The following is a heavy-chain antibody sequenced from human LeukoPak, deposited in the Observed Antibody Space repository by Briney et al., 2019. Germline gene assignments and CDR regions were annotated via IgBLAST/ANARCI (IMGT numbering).Heavy chain of an antibody. CDR1: GGSISSYY. CDR3: ARQQGATVTTRMTDY. V-gene: IGHV4-59*08. J-gene: IGHJ4*02. Sequence: SETLSLTCTVSGGSISSYYWSWIRQPPGKGLEWIAYISDIGSINYNPSLKSRVTISLDTSKNQFSLKLSSVTAADTAVYYCARQQGATVTTRMTDYWGQGTLVTVSS. D-gene: IGHD4-17*01. CDR2: ISDIGSI.